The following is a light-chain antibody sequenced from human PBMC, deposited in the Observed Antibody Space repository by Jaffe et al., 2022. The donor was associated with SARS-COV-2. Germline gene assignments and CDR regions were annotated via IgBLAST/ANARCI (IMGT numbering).Light chain of an antibody. Sequence: QSALTQPASVSGSPGQSITISCTGTSSDVGSYNLVSWYQQHPGKAPKLMIYEGSKRPSGVSNRFSASKSGNTASLTISGLQAEDEADYYCCSYAGGSTLVFGGGTKLTVL. V-gene: IGLV2-23*01. CDR3: CSYAGGSTLV. CDR2: EGS. J-gene: IGLJ2*01. CDR1: SSDVGSYNL.